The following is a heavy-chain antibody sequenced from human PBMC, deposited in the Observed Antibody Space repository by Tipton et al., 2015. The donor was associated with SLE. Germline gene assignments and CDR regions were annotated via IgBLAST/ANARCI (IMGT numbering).Heavy chain of an antibody. CDR1: GGSISESTYS. V-gene: IGHV4-39*07. D-gene: IGHD7-27*01. J-gene: IGHJ4*02. Sequence: TLSLTCTVSGGSISESTYSWDWIRQAPGKGLEWIGSMYFSGNTYYNPFLRSRVTISADTSKNQFSLKLTSVTAADTAVYYCARDTLGGLDYWGQGTLVTVSS. CDR2: MYFSGNT. CDR3: ARDTLGGLDY.